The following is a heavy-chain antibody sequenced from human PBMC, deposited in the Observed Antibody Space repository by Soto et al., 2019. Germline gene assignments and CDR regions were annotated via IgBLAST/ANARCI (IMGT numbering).Heavy chain of an antibody. CDR2: VRRSGA. J-gene: IGHJ4*02. Sequence: EVQLLESGGGLVQPGGSLRLSCVTSGFTFSSCTMNWVRQAPGQGLEWVSSVRRSGAYYADSVKGRFTISRDNSRSTLYLQMDSLRAEDTAVYYCAKVLTDDNGWYHFDAWGQGTHVTVSS. V-gene: IGHV3-23*01. CDR1: GFTFSSCT. CDR3: AKVLTDDNGWYHFDA. D-gene: IGHD6-19*01.